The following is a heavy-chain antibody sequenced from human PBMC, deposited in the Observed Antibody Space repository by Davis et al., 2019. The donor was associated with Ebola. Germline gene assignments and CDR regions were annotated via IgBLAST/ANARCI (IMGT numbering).Heavy chain of an antibody. Sequence: GGSLRLSCTGSGYSFTSYWIGWVRQLPGKGLEWMGIIYPGDSDTRYSPSFQGQVTISADKSISTAYLQWSSLKASDTAMYYCARGSSSWYFDFDYWGQGTLVTVSS. J-gene: IGHJ4*02. V-gene: IGHV5-51*01. CDR2: IYPGDSDT. CDR1: GYSFTSYW. D-gene: IGHD6-13*01. CDR3: ARGSSSWYFDFDY.